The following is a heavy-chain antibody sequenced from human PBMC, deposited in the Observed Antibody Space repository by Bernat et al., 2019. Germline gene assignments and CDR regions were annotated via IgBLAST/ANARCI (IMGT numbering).Heavy chain of an antibody. CDR2: ISYDGSNK. J-gene: IGHJ6*02. V-gene: IGHV3-30-3*01. Sequence: QVQLVESGGGVVQPGRSLRLSCAASGFTSSSYAMHWVRQAPGKGLVWVAVISYDGSNKYYADSVKGRFTISRDNSKNTLYLQMNSLRAEDTAVYYCARSAGMDVWGQGTTVTVSS. CDR3: ARSAGMDV. CDR1: GFTSSSYA.